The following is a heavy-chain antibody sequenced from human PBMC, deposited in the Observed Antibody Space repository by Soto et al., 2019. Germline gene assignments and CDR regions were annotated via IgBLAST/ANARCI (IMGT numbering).Heavy chain of an antibody. Sequence: DVQLVESGGGLVQPGGSLRLSCAVSGFTVSSNYMSWVRQAPGKGLEWVSSIYRGGSTSYADSVKGRFTISRDNSKNTLYLQMNSLRAEDTGVYYCAREVVHYSSSSDGPFDYWGQGTLVTVSS. J-gene: IGHJ4*02. D-gene: IGHD6-6*01. CDR2: IYRGGST. CDR3: AREVVHYSSSSDGPFDY. V-gene: IGHV3-66*01. CDR1: GFTVSSNY.